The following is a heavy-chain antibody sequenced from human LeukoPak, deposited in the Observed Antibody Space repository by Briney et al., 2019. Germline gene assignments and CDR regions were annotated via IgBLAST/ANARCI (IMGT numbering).Heavy chain of an antibody. D-gene: IGHD2-8*01. J-gene: IGHJ4*02. CDR3: SRENGAFSPFGY. CDR2: VSLSGLT. Sequence: SETLSLTCGVSGGPITSTNWWSWVRQPPGQGLEWIGEVSLSGLTNYNPSLSSRVIMALDTSKNHLSLHLTSVTAADTAVYYCSRENGAFSPFGYWGQGYLVTVLS. V-gene: IGHV4-4*02. CDR1: GGPITSTNW.